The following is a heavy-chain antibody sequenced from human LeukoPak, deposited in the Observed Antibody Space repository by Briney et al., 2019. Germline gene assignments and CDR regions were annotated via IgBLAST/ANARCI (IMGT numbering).Heavy chain of an antibody. CDR2: INPNSGGT. CDR3: ARDPGYYDSSGYTVFGY. J-gene: IGHJ4*02. CDR1: GYTFTGYY. D-gene: IGHD3-22*01. V-gene: IGHV1-2*02. Sequence: APVKVSCKASGYTFTGYYMHWVRQAPGQGLEWMGWINPNSGGTNYAQKFQGRVTMTRDTSISTAYMELSRLRSDDTAVYYSARDPGYYDSSGYTVFGYWGQGTLVTVSS.